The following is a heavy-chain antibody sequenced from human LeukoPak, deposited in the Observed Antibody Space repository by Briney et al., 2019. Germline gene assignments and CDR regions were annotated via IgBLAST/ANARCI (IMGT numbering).Heavy chain of an antibody. V-gene: IGHV3-21*01. Sequence: TGGSLRLSCAASGFTFSNYAMSWVRQAPGKGLEWVSSISSSSSYIYYADSVKGRFTISRDNAKNSLYLQMNSLRAEDTAVYYCARESGIAVAGTYYFDYWGQGTLVTVSS. D-gene: IGHD6-19*01. J-gene: IGHJ4*02. CDR2: ISSSSSYI. CDR1: GFTFSNYA. CDR3: ARESGIAVAGTYYFDY.